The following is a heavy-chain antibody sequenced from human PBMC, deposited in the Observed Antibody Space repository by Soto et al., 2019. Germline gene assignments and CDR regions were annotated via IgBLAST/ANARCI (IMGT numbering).Heavy chain of an antibody. D-gene: IGHD3-16*01. CDR1: GGSISSGYYY. CDR3: ARNFYEDVAYPTDAFDL. Sequence: QVQLQESGPGLVKPSQTLSLTCTVSGGSISSGYYYWNWIRQPPGEGLEWLGYIFYSGTTQYNPSLKSRVTMSADTSKNHFTLERTSVTAADTAVDYCARNFYEDVAYPTDAFDLWGQGTLITVSS. V-gene: IGHV4-30-4*01. J-gene: IGHJ3*01. CDR2: IFYSGTT.